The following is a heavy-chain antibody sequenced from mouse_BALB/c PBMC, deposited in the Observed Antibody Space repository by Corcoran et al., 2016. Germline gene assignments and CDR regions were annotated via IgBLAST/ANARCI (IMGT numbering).Heavy chain of an antibody. CDR1: GYTFTNYG. CDR3: ARRRRYYDMDY. V-gene: IGHV9-3-1*01. J-gene: IGHJ4*01. CDR2: INTYTGEP. Sequence: QIQLVQSGPELKKPGETVKISCKASGYTFTNYGMNWVKQAPGKGLKWMGWINTYTGEPTYADDFKGRFAFSLETSASTAYLQINNLKNEDTATYFCARRRRYYDMDYWGQGTSVTVSS.